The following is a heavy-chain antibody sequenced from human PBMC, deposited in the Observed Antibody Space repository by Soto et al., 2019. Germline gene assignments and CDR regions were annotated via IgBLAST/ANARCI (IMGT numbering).Heavy chain of an antibody. Sequence: PSETLSLTCTVSGDSTSSGGYYWSWIRQHPGKGLEWIGHIYYSGSTYYNPSLKSRVTISVDASKNQFSLKLNSVTAADTAVYYCARVERAYDTSGYYYPRFDHWGQGTLVTVSS. J-gene: IGHJ4*02. D-gene: IGHD3-22*01. CDR3: ARVERAYDTSGYYYPRFDH. CDR1: GDSTSSGGYY. V-gene: IGHV4-31*03. CDR2: IYYSGST.